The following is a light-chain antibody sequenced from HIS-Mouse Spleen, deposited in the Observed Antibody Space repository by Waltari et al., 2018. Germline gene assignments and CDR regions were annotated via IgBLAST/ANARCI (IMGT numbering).Light chain of an antibody. CDR1: QGISSY. J-gene: IGKJ1*01. V-gene: IGKV1-9*01. CDR3: QQLNSYPPT. Sequence: DIQLTQSPSFLSASVGDRVTITCRASQGISSYLAWYQQKPGKAPKLLIYAASTLQSGVPSRFSGSGSGTEFTLTIRSLQPEDFATYYCQQLNSYPPTFGQGTKVAIK. CDR2: AAS.